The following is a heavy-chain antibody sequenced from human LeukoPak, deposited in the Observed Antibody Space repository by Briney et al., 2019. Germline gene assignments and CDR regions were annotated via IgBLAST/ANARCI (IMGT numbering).Heavy chain of an antibody. Sequence: GGSLRLSCADSGFSFSTSGMTWVRQAPGMGLEWVSAISGSGDNTYYADSVKGRFTISRDNSKNTLYLQMNSLRAEDTAVYYCARPSQQSLIWFGALAVWGQGTLVTVSS. D-gene: IGHD3-10*01. CDR3: ARPSQQSLIWFGALAV. J-gene: IGHJ4*02. CDR2: ISGSGDNT. V-gene: IGHV3-23*01. CDR1: GFSFSTSG.